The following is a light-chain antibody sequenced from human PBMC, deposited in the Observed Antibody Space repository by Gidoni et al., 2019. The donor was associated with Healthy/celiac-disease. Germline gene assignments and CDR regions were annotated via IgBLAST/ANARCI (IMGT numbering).Light chain of an antibody. Sequence: DIQMTQSPSSLSASVGDRVTITCRASQSISSYLNWYQQKPGKAPKLLIYAASSLQSGVPSSISGSGSGTDFTLTISSLQSEDFATYYCQQSYSTTWTFGQGTKVEIK. V-gene: IGKV1-39*01. CDR1: QSISSY. J-gene: IGKJ1*01. CDR3: QQSYSTTWT. CDR2: AAS.